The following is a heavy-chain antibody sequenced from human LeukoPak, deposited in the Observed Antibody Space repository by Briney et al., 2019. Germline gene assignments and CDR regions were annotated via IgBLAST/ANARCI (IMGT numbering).Heavy chain of an antibody. V-gene: IGHV3-21*01. CDR2: ISSSGRFI. Sequence: GGSLRLSCAASGFTFSTYTMNWVRQAPGVGLEWVSSISSSGRFINYADSVKGRFTISRDNAKNSLYLQMNSLRAEDTAVYYCARVQGAFDIWGPGTTVTVSS. J-gene: IGHJ3*02. CDR1: GFTFSTYT. CDR3: ARVQGAFDI.